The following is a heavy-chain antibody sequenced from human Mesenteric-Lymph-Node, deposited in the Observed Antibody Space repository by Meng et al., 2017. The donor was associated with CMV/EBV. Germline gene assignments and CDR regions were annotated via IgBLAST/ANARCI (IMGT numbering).Heavy chain of an antibody. D-gene: IGHD3-3*01. J-gene: IGHJ5*02. CDR1: FSSYA. Sequence: FSSYAISWRGQGPGQGLEWMGGIIPILGIANYAQKFQGRVTITADKSTSTAYMELSSLRSEDTAVYYCARAGYDFWSGYSIFNWFDPWGQGTLVTVSS. CDR3: ARAGYDFWSGYSIFNWFDP. V-gene: IGHV1-69*10. CDR2: IIPILGIA.